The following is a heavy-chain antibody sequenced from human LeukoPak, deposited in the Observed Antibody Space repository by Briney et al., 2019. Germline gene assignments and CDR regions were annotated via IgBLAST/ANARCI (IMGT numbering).Heavy chain of an antibody. Sequence: SETLSLTCTVSGGSISGYYWSWIRQPPGKGLEWIGYIYYSGNTIYNPSLKSRVTISVDTSKNQFSLDLSSVTAADTALYYCARSAWTYDYWGQGILVTVPS. CDR1: GGSISGYY. J-gene: IGHJ4*02. V-gene: IGHV4-59*01. CDR3: ARSAWTYDY. CDR2: IYYSGNT. D-gene: IGHD5-12*01.